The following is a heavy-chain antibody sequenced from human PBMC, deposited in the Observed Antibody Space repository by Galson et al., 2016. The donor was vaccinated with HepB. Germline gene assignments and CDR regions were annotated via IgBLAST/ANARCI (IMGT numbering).Heavy chain of an antibody. CDR1: GFTFSDYY. J-gene: IGHJ3*02. CDR3: TTGEAIVGAAYMRDAFDI. V-gene: IGHV3-11*05. CDR2: ISGSSAYT. D-gene: IGHD2-15*01. Sequence: SLRLSCAASGFTFSDYYMSWVRQAPGKGLEWVSDISGSSAYTNYADSVKGRVTISRDNAKKSLYLQLNSLRAEDTAVYYCTTGEAIVGAAYMRDAFDIWGPGTMVTVSS.